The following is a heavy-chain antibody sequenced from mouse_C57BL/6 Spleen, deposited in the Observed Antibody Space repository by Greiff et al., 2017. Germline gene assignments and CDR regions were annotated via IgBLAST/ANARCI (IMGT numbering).Heavy chain of an antibody. CDR3: TRGFFYYYGSSYGGNYFDY. CDR2: IDPANGNT. D-gene: IGHD1-1*01. Sequence: EVQLQQSVAELVRPGASVKLSCTASGFNIKNTYMHWVKQRPEQGLEWIGRIDPANGNTKYAPKFQGKATITADTSSNTAYLQLSILTSEDTAIYYCTRGFFYYYGSSYGGNYFDYWGQGTTLTVSS. J-gene: IGHJ2*01. CDR1: GFNIKNTY. V-gene: IGHV14-3*01.